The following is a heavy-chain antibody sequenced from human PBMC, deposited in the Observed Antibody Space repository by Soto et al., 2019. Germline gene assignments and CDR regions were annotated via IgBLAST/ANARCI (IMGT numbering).Heavy chain of an antibody. CDR3: AKVTGYCSGGSCSLLGMDV. CDR1: GFTFDDYA. V-gene: IGHV3-9*01. D-gene: IGHD2-15*01. Sequence: GGSLRLSCAASGFTFDDYAMHWVRQAPGKGLEWVSGISWNSGSIGYADSVKGRFTISRDNAKNSLYLQMNSLRAEDTALYYCAKVTGYCSGGSCSLLGMDVWGQGTTV. CDR2: ISWNSGSI. J-gene: IGHJ6*02.